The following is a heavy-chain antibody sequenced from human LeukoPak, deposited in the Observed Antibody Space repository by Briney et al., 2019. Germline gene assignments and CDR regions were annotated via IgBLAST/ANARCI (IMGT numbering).Heavy chain of an antibody. V-gene: IGHV4-59*12. J-gene: IGHJ3*02. CDR1: GGSISSYY. D-gene: IGHD2-15*01. Sequence: SETLSLTCTVSGGSISSYYWSWIRQPPGKGLEWIGYIYYSGSTNYNPSLKSRVTISVDTSKNQSSLKLSSVTAADTAVYYCARAGVYCSGGSCYLDDAFDIWGQGTMVTVSS. CDR2: IYYSGST. CDR3: ARAGVYCSGGSCYLDDAFDI.